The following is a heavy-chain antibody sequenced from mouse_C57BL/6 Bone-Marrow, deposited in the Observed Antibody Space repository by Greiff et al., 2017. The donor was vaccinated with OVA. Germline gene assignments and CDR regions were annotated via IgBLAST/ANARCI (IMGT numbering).Heavy chain of an antibody. D-gene: IGHD2-2*01. CDR3: ARYGYDDYYAMDY. CDR2: ISDGGSYT. J-gene: IGHJ4*01. Sequence: EVRGVESGGGLVKPGGSLQLSCAASGFTFSSYAMSWVRQTPEKRLAWVATISDGGSYTYYPDNVKGRFTISRDNAKNNLYLQMSHLKSEDTAMYYCARYGYDDYYAMDYWGQGTSVTVSS. V-gene: IGHV5-4*01. CDR1: GFTFSSYA.